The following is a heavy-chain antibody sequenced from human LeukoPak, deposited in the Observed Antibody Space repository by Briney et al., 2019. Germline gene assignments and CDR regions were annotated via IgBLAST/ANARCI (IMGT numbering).Heavy chain of an antibody. CDR3: TGDSGPSDYVGFDP. CDR1: EFSLSNAW. CDR2: IKSKTDGGTT. J-gene: IGHJ5*02. D-gene: IGHD4/OR15-4a*01. Sequence: PGGPLRLPCSPSEFSLSNAWLSWVRQAPGKGLHWVGRIKSKTDGGTTDYDAPVKGRCTSSRDESKNTLYLEMNSLKTDDTAVYYCTGDSGPSDYVGFDPWGQGTLVTVSS. V-gene: IGHV3-15*01.